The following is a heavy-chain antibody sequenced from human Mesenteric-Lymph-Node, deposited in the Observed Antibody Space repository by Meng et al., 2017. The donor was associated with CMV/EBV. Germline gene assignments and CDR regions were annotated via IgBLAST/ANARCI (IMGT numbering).Heavy chain of an antibody. CDR1: GGSISSYY. CDR2: IYYSGST. V-gene: IGHV4-59*01. CDR3: ARMNLQLGELLFDY. Sequence: SETLSLTCTVSGGSISSYYWSWIRQPPGKGLEWIGYIYYSGSTNYNPSLKSRVTISVDTSKNQFSLKLSSVTAADTAVYYCARMNLQLGELLFDYWGQGMLVTVSS. J-gene: IGHJ4*02. D-gene: IGHD3-10*01.